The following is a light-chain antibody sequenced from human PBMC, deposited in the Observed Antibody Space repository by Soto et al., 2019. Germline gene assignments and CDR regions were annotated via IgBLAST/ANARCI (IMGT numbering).Light chain of an antibody. V-gene: IGKV3D-15*01. Sequence: EIVMTQSPATLSVSPGERVTLSCRASQSININLAWYQQKPGQAPRVLIYGASSRASGIPDRFSGSGSGTDFTLTISRREQDDGACYYCHQYHNWPPLTFGGGTRVEIK. CDR3: HQYHNWPPLT. J-gene: IGKJ4*01. CDR2: GAS. CDR1: QSININ.